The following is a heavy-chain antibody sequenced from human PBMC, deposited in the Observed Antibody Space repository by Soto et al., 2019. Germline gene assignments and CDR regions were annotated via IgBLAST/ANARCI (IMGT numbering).Heavy chain of an antibody. CDR1: GFTFSSYW. D-gene: IGHD1-1*01. CDR2: IKQDGSEK. CDR3: ARPHIQLDLGDDAFDI. Sequence: EVQLVESGGGLVQPGGSLRLSCAASGFTFSSYWMSWVRQAPGKGLEWVANIKQDGSEKYYVDSVKGRFTISRDNAKNSVYLQMNSLRAEDTAVYYCARPHIQLDLGDDAFDIWGQGTMVTVSS. J-gene: IGHJ3*02. V-gene: IGHV3-7*01.